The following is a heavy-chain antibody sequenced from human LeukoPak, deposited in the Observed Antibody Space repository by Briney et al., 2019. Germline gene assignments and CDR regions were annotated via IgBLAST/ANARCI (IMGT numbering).Heavy chain of an antibody. D-gene: IGHD6-19*01. CDR3: ARRSGWYYFDY. V-gene: IGHV5-51*01. CDR1: GYSFTSYW. J-gene: IGHJ4*02. CDR2: IYPGDSDT. Sequence: GESLQISCQGSGYSFTSYWIGWVRQMPGKGLEWMGIIYPGDSDTRYSPSFQGQVTISADKSISTAYLQWSSLKASDTAVYYCARRSGWYYFDYWGQGTLVTVSS.